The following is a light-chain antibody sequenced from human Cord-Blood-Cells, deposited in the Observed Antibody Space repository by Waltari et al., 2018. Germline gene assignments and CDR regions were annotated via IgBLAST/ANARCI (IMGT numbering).Light chain of an antibody. CDR1: NIGSQS. CDR2: YDS. V-gene: IGLV3-21*04. CDR3: QVWDSSSDHVV. Sequence: SYVLTQPPSVSVAPGKTARITCGGNNIGSQSVHWYQQKPGQAPVLVIYYDSDRPSGIPERVSGSNSGNTATLTISRVEAGDEADYYCQVWDSSSDHVVFGGGTKLTVL. J-gene: IGLJ2*01.